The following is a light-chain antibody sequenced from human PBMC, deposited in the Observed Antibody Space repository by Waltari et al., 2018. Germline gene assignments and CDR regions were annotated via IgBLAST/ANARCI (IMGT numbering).Light chain of an antibody. J-gene: IGKJ1*01. V-gene: IGKV3-20*01. CDR3: QHYVRLPAT. CDR1: QSVGGT. CDR2: GAS. Sequence: IVLTQSPGTLSLSPGERATLSCRASQSVGGTLAWYQQKPGQAPRLLMYGASIRPPGTPDRFSGTGSGTDFSLTISRLEPEDFAVYYCQHYVRLPATFGQGTKVEIK.